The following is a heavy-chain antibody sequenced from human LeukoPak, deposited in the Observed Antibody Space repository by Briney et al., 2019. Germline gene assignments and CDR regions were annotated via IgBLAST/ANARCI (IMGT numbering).Heavy chain of an antibody. V-gene: IGHV4-39*01. CDR1: GVSISTSIYY. D-gene: IGHD4-23*01. CDR3: ARIGHGANSHLKWYFDL. J-gene: IGHJ2*01. CDR2: IFYSGSA. Sequence: SETLSLTCNVSGVSISTSIYYWGWIRQPPGKGLEWIGSIFYSGSAYYNPSFKSRLAIPLDTSKNQFSLKLSSVTAADTAAYCCARIGHGANSHLKWYFDLWGRGTLVTVSS.